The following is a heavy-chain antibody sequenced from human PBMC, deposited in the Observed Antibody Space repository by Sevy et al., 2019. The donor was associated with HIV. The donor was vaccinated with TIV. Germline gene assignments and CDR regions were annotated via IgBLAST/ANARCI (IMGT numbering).Heavy chain of an antibody. CDR2: FSWNSGSI. J-gene: IGHJ3*02. Sequence: GGSLRLSCAASGFTFDDYAMHWVRQAPGKGLEWVSGFSWNSGSIGYADSVKGRFTISRDNAKNSLYLQMNSLRAEDTALYYCAKLSMVRGERGAFDIWGQGTMVTVSS. CDR3: AKLSMVRGERGAFDI. D-gene: IGHD3-10*01. CDR1: GFTFDDYA. V-gene: IGHV3-9*01.